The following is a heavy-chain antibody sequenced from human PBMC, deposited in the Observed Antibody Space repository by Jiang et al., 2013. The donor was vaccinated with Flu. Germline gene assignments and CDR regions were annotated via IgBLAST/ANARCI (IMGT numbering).Heavy chain of an antibody. CDR1: GFTFSSYS. Sequence: VQLLESGGGLVKPGGSLRLSCAASGFTFSSYSINWVRQAPGKGLEWVSSISSSTNYTYYADSVKGRFTISRDNAKNSLYLQMNSLRAEDTAVYYCARVMGYCSGGSCYVYFDYWGQGTLV. CDR2: ISSSTNYT. J-gene: IGHJ4*02. V-gene: IGHV3-21*01. CDR3: ARVMGYCSGGSCYVYFDY. D-gene: IGHD2-15*01.